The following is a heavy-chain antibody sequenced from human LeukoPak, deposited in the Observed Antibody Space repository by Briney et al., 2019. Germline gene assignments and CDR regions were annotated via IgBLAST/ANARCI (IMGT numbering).Heavy chain of an antibody. V-gene: IGHV3-30-3*01. D-gene: IGHD2-15*01. CDR2: ISYDGSNK. CDR3: ASGSPTELREYYFDY. J-gene: IGHJ4*02. CDR1: GSTFSSYA. Sequence: PGGSLRLSCAASGSTFSSYAMHWVRQAPGKGLEWVAVISYDGSNKYYADSVKGRFTISRDNSKNTLYLQMNSLRAEDTAVYYCASGSPTELREYYFDYWGQGTLVTVSS.